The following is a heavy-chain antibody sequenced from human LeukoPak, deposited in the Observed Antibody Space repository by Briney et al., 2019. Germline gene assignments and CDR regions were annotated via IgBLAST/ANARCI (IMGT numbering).Heavy chain of an antibody. V-gene: IGHV3-73*01. J-gene: IGHJ4*02. CDR3: TRSSVDY. CDR1: GFTFSGSA. CDR2: IRSKANNYAT. Sequence: GGSLRLSCAASGFTFSGSAMHWVRQASGKGLEGVGRIRSKANNYATAYAAWVKDRFTISRDDSKNTAYLQMTNLKTEDTAVYYCTRSSVDYWGQGTLVTASS.